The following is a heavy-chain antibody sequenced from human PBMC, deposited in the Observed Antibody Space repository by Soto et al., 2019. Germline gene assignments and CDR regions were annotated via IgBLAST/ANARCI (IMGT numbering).Heavy chain of an antibody. J-gene: IGHJ4*02. Sequence: ASVKVSCKASGYTFTSYAMHWVRQAPGQRLEWMGWINAGNGNTKYSQKFQGRVTITRDTSASTAYMELRSLRSDDTAVYYCARVGAYCVSTSCHDYWGQRTLVTV. V-gene: IGHV1-3*01. CDR1: GYTFTSYA. CDR2: INAGNGNT. D-gene: IGHD2-2*01. CDR3: ARVGAYCVSTSCHDY.